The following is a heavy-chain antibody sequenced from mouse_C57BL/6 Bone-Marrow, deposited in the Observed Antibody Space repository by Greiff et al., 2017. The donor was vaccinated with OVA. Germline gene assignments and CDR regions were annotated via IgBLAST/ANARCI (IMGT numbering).Heavy chain of an antibody. Sequence: EVQGVESGEGLVKPGGSLKLSCAASGFTFSSYAMSWVRQTPEKRLEWVAYISSGGDYIYYADTVKGRFTISRDNARNTLYLQMSSLKSEDTAMYYCTREGKLGRNWYFDVWGTGTTVTVSS. D-gene: IGHD4-1*01. V-gene: IGHV5-9-1*02. CDR1: GFTFSSYA. J-gene: IGHJ1*03. CDR3: TREGKLGRNWYFDV. CDR2: ISSGGDYI.